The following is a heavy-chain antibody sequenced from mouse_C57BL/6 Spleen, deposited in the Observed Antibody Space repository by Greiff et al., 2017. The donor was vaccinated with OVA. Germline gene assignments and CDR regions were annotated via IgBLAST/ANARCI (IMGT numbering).Heavy chain of an antibody. D-gene: IGHD1-1*01. J-gene: IGHJ2*01. CDR3: ARESLFITTVVATFDY. Sequence: QVQLQQPGAELVKPGASVKMSCKASGYTFTSYWITWVKQRPGQGLEWIGDIYPGRGSTNYNEKFKSKATLTVDTSSSTAYMQISSLTSEDSAVYYCARESLFITTVVATFDYWGQGTTLTVSS. CDR1: GYTFTSYW. V-gene: IGHV1-55*01. CDR2: IYPGRGST.